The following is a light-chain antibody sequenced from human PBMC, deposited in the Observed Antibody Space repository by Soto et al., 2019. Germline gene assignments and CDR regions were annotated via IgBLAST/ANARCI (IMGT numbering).Light chain of an antibody. CDR1: SCAVGGYNY. CDR3: SSYTSTRPLV. V-gene: IGLV2-14*01. Sequence: QSVLTQPALVSGSPGQSITIYCTGTSCAVGGYNYVSWHQQHPGKAPRLIFYEVSNRPSGVSNRISASKSGNTASLSIQGLQDEDEAHYYCSSYTSTRPLVFGTETKVTVL. J-gene: IGLJ1*01. CDR2: EVS.